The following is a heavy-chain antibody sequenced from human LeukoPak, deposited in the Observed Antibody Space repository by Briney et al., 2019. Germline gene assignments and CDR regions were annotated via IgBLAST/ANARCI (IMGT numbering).Heavy chain of an antibody. D-gene: IGHD5-12*01. CDR1: GFTFSVYW. J-gene: IGHJ4*02. CDR3: ARLVATAAGSPHFDS. Sequence: GGSLRLSCAASGFTFSVYWMHWVRQAPGKGLVWVSRIHNDGSMTNYADSVQGRFTISRDNAKNTLFLQMNSLRAEDTAVYYCARLVATAAGSPHFDSWGQGTLVTVSS. CDR2: IHNDGSMT. V-gene: IGHV3-74*01.